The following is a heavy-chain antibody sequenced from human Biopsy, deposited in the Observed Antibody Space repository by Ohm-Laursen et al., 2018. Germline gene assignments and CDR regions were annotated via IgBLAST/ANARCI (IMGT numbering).Heavy chain of an antibody. Sequence: SETLSLTCTVSGASITSYYWSWIRQPAGKGLEWIGHTYKGGNTNHNPSLKSRVSMSVDTSKNQLSLTLRSVTAADTAVYYCARDLPSSYYYAIDVWGQGTTVTVSS. CDR1: GASITSYY. V-gene: IGHV4-4*07. CDR3: ARDLPSSYYYAIDV. J-gene: IGHJ6*02. CDR2: TYKGGNT.